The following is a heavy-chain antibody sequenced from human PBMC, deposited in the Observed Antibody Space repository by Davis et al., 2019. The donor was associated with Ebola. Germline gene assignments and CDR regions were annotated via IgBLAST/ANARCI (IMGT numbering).Heavy chain of an antibody. J-gene: IGHJ6*02. V-gene: IGHV6-1*01. Sequence: PSETLSLTCALPADSVSGSSGAWNCIRQSPSRGLEWLGRTYYTSKWFNHYAESVKSRITINPDTSKNQFSLQLHSVTPEDTALYYCARGWLRTGLDVWGEGTTVTV. CDR1: ADSVSGSSGA. CDR3: ARGWLRTGLDV. CDR2: TYYTSKWFN. D-gene: IGHD5-18*01.